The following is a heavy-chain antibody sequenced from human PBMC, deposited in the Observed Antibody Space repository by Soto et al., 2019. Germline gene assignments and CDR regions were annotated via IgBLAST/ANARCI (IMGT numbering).Heavy chain of an antibody. CDR1: GGSFSGYY. CDR3: AGGGAHRYSSSWYNWFDP. V-gene: IGHV4-34*01. J-gene: IGHJ5*02. D-gene: IGHD6-13*01. CDR2: INHSGST. Sequence: QVQLQQWGAGLLKPSETLSLTCAVYGGSFSGYYWSWIRQPPGKGLEWIGEINHSGSTNYNPSLKSRVTIAVDTSKNQFSLKLSSVTAAATAVYYCAGGGAHRYSSSWYNWFDPWGQGTLVTVSS.